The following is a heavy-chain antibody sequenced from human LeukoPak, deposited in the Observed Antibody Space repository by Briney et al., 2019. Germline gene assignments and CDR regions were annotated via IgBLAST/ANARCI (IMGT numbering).Heavy chain of an antibody. Sequence: GGSLRLSCAASGFTFDDYGMGWVRQAPGKGLEWVSGINWNGGSTGYADSVKGRFTISRDNAKNSLYLQMNSLRAEDTALYYCARGLPIYYYYYMDVWGKGTTVTVSS. CDR2: INWNGGST. V-gene: IGHV3-20*04. J-gene: IGHJ6*03. D-gene: IGHD2-2*01. CDR3: ARGLPIYYYYYMDV. CDR1: GFTFDDYG.